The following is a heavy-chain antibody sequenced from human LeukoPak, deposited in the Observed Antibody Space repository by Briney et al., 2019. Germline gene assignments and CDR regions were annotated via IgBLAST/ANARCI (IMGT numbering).Heavy chain of an antibody. J-gene: IGHJ6*02. CDR2: INHSGST. Sequence: GSLRLSCAASGFTFSSYAMSWVRQPPGKGLEWIGEINHSGSTNYNPSLKSRVTISVDTSKNQFSLKLSSVTAADTAVYYCARGPIVVVPAAEYYYYGMDVWGQGTTVTVSS. CDR1: GFTFSSYA. V-gene: IGHV4-34*01. CDR3: ARGPIVVVPAAEYYYYGMDV. D-gene: IGHD2-2*01.